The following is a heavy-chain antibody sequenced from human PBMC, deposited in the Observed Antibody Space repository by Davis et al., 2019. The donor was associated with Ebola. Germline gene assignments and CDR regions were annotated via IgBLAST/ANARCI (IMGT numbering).Heavy chain of an antibody. CDR3: AKGDLGGFDP. D-gene: IGHD1-26*01. V-gene: IGHV3-73*01. CDR2: IRSKANSYAT. J-gene: IGHJ5*02. Sequence: GESLKISCAASGFTFSGSAMHWVRQASGKGLEWVGRIRSKANSYATAYAASVKGRFTISRDNSKNTLYLQMNSLRAEDTAVYYCAKGDLGGFDPWGQGTLVTVSS. CDR1: GFTFSGSA.